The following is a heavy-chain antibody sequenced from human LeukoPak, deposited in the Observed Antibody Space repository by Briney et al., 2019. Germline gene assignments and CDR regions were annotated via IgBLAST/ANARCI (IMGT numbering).Heavy chain of an antibody. CDR3: ARVGYGDFRDY. D-gene: IGHD4-17*01. CDR2: INHSGST. CDR1: GGSISSYY. V-gene: IGHV4-34*01. J-gene: IGHJ4*02. Sequence: KTSETLSLTCTVSGGSISSYYWSWIRQPPGKGLEWIGEINHSGSTNYNPSLKSRVTISVDTSKNQFSLKLSSVTAADTAVYYCARVGYGDFRDYWGQGTLVTVSS.